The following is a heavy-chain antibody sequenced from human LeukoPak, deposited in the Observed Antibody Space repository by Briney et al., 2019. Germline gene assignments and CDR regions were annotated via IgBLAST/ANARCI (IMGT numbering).Heavy chain of an antibody. Sequence: SETLSLTSTVSGGSNSNYYWSWIRQSPGKGLEWVGYIYYTGNTNYNPSLESRVIISVDTSKNQFSLKLSSVTAADTAVYYCARHECGGSCYPEDYWGQGTLVTVSS. CDR2: IYYTGNT. J-gene: IGHJ4*02. D-gene: IGHD2-15*01. CDR1: GGSNSNYY. V-gene: IGHV4-59*08. CDR3: ARHECGGSCYPEDY.